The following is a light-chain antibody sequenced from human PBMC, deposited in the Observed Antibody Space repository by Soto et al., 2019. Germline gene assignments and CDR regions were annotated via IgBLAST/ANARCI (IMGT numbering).Light chain of an antibody. CDR2: KAS. Sequence: DLQMTQSPSTLSASVGDRVTITCRASQNIRSWLAWYQQKPGKAPRLLIYKASSLESGVPSRFSGSGSGTEFTLTISSLQPDDSATYYCQQYGSSSTFGGGTKVDI. J-gene: IGKJ4*02. CDR1: QNIRSW. CDR3: QQYGSSST. V-gene: IGKV1-5*03.